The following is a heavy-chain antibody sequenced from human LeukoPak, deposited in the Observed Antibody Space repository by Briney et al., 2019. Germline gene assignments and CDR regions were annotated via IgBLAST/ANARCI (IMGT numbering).Heavy chain of an antibody. CDR3: ARVVSGGWSDS. Sequence: ASVKVSCKASGYTFSSDDINCVRQATGQGLEWMGWMNPNSGNTGYAQKFQGRVTMTRSTSVSTAYMELSSLGSEDTAVYYCARVVSGGWSDSWGQGTLVTVSS. J-gene: IGHJ5*01. D-gene: IGHD2-15*01. V-gene: IGHV1-8*01. CDR2: MNPNSGNT. CDR1: GYTFSSDD.